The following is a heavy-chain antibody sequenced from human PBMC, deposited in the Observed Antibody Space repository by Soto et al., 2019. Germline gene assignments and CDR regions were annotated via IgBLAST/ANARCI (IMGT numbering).Heavy chain of an antibody. D-gene: IGHD3-3*01. CDR2: IYYSGST. J-gene: IGHJ6*02. Sequence: SETLSLTCTVSGGSISSGGYYWSWIRQHPGKGLEWIGYIYYSGSTYYNPSLKSRVTISVDTSKNQFSLKLSSVTAADTAVYYFARDHEQGVVIASPDYYGMDVWGQGTTVTVSS. V-gene: IGHV4-31*03. CDR1: GGSISSGGYY. CDR3: ARDHEQGVVIASPDYYGMDV.